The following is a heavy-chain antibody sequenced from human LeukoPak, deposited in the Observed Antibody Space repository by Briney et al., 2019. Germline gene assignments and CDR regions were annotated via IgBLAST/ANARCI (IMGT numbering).Heavy chain of an antibody. CDR1: GYTFTTYA. Sequence: ASVTVSSTASGYTFTTYAMHWVRQAPGQRLEWMGWINAGNGITYYSQKFQGRVTITRDTSASTAYMELSSLRSEDTAVYYCARVGVVPAATYYYYMDVWGKGTTVTVSS. V-gene: IGHV1-3*01. CDR3: ARVGVVPAATYYYYMDV. D-gene: IGHD2-2*01. CDR2: INAGNGIT. J-gene: IGHJ6*03.